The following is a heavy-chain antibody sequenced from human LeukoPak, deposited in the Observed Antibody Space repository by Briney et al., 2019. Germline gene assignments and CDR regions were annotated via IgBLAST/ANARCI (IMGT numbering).Heavy chain of an antibody. J-gene: IGHJ6*03. V-gene: IGHV4-61*01. CDR2: IYYSGSP. D-gene: IGHD3-10*01. Sequence: SETLSLTCTVSGYSISSGYYWSWIRQPPGKGLEWIGYIYYSGSPNYNPSLKSRVTLSVDTSKNQFSLKLSSVTAADTAVYYCARTYYGSGSLYYYYYYMDVWGKGTTVTVSS. CDR1: GYSISSGYY. CDR3: ARTYYGSGSLYYYYYYMDV.